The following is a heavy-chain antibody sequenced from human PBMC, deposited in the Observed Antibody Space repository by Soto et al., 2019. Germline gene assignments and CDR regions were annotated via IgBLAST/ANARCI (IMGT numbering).Heavy chain of an antibody. V-gene: IGHV1-69*02. CDR3: ATNYGSGSTHFDN. J-gene: IGHJ4*02. Sequence: QVQLVQSGAEVKKPGSSVRVSCTASGDTLNFYTISWVRQAPGQGLEWMGRVIPMVAMSSYAQKFQGRVTISADKSTSTGYMDLRSLRSEDTAVYYCATNYGSGSTHFDNWGQGTLVTVSS. D-gene: IGHD3-10*01. CDR1: GDTLNFYT. CDR2: VIPMVAMS.